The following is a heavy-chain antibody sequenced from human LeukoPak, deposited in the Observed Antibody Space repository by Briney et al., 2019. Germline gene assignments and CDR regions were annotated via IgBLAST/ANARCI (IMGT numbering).Heavy chain of an antibody. Sequence: GSPRHSCAPPVVTVTAYAINCVRQAPGEGLGWVSYITADGTNKSDADSLKGQFTISRDNAKNSLYLKMNSLRVDDTAIYYCAREVEWELPDYWGQGTLVTVSS. CDR3: AREVEWELPDY. CDR2: ITADGTNK. D-gene: IGHD1-26*01. V-gene: IGHV3-48*03. J-gene: IGHJ4*02. CDR1: VVTVTAYA.